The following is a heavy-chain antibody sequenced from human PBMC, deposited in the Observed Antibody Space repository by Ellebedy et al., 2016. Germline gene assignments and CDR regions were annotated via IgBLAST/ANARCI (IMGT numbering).Heavy chain of an antibody. CDR1: GFNFNNYS. V-gene: IGHV3-48*02. J-gene: IGHJ3*01. CDR3: VRDYSSDYESLDAFDL. CDR2: INSTSGTI. D-gene: IGHD3-16*01. Sequence: GGSLRLSCAASGFNFNNYSMNWVRQAPGQGLEWVSYINSTSGTIYYAESVKGRFTISRDNAKNSLYLQMNSLRDEDTALYYCVRDYSSDYESLDAFDLWGQGTMVTVSS.